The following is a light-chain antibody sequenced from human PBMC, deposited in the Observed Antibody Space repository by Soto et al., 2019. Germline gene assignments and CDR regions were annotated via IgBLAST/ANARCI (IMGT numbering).Light chain of an antibody. Sequence: QSALTQPASVSGSPGQSITISCTGTSSDVGGYNYVSWYQQHAGKAPKLMIYEVSHRPSGVSNRFSGSKSGNTASVTISGLQAEDEADYYCSSYTSNNTLYVFGTGTKLTVL. V-gene: IGLV2-14*01. CDR3: SSYTSNNTLYV. J-gene: IGLJ1*01. CDR2: EVS. CDR1: SSDVGGYNY.